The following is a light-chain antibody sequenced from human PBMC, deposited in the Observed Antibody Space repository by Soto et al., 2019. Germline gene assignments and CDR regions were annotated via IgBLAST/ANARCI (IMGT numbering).Light chain of an antibody. CDR3: QQNYSTPPLT. Sequence: DIQMTQSPSTLSGSVGDRVTITCRASQTISSWLAWYQQKPGKAPKLLIYGASSLQSGVPSRFSGSGSGTDFTLTISSLQPEDYATYYCQQNYSTPPLTFGGGTKVDIK. CDR1: QTISSW. J-gene: IGKJ4*01. CDR2: GAS. V-gene: IGKV1-39*01.